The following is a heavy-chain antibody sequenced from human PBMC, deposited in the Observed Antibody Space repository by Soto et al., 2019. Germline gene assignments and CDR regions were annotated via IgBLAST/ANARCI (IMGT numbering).Heavy chain of an antibody. V-gene: IGHV3-30*18. D-gene: IGHD6-19*01. CDR2: ISYDGSNK. CDR1: GFTFSSYG. CDR3: AKEYSSGWLDY. Sequence: VQLVESGGGVVQPGRSLRLSCAASGFTFSSYGMHWVRQAPGKGLEWVAVISYDGSNKYYADSVKGRFTISRDNSKNTLYPQMNSLRAEDTAVYYCAKEYSSGWLDYWGQGTLGTVSS. J-gene: IGHJ4*02.